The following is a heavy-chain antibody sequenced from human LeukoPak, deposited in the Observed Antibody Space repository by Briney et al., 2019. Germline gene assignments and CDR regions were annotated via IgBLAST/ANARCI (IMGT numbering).Heavy chain of an antibody. J-gene: IGHJ4*02. CDR3: ARGISGWYGIVSAGLDY. D-gene: IGHD6-19*01. CDR2: INHSGST. V-gene: IGHV4-34*01. Sequence: SETLSLTCAVYGGSFSGYYWSWIRQPPGNGLEWIGEINHSGSTNYHPSLRRRVMIRVESSNNPFTLKLRSVTAADTAVYYCARGISGWYGIVSAGLDYWGQGTLVTVSS. CDR1: GGSFSGYY.